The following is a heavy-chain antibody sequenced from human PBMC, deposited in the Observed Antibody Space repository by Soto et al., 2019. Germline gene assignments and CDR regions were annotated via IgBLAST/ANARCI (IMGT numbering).Heavy chain of an antibody. Sequence: EVQLVESGGGLVQPGGSLRLSCAASEFTFSSYWMNWVRQAPGKGLEWVANIKEDGSEKYYVDSVKGRFNISRDTAKNSLYLQRNSLRGEDTAVYYCARDLGAPGIGSAVGYYYHYGMDVWGQGTTVTFSS. J-gene: IGHJ6*02. CDR3: ARDLGAPGIGSAVGYYYHYGMDV. D-gene: IGHD6-13*01. CDR1: EFTFSSYW. CDR2: IKEDGSEK. V-gene: IGHV3-7*05.